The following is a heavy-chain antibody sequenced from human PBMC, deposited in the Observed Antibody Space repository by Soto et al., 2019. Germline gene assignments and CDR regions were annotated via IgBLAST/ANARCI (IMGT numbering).Heavy chain of an antibody. CDR2: IYHSGSS. J-gene: IGHJ1*01. Sequence: QVQLQESGPGLVKPSGTLSLTCAVSGGSISSSNWWSWVRQPPGKGLEWIGEIYHSGSSNYNPSLKSPVPXXVXQSANQFSLKPSSVTAADTAVYYCARIAAAGTYVQHWGQGTLGTVSS. CDR1: GGSISSSNW. D-gene: IGHD6-13*01. V-gene: IGHV4-4*02. CDR3: ARIAAAGTYVQH.